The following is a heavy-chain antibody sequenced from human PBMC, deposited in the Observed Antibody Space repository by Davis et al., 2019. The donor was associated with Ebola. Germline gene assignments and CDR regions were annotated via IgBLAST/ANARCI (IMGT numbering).Heavy chain of an antibody. V-gene: IGHV1-18*01. D-gene: IGHD6-13*01. Sequence: ASVKVSCKASGYTFTSYGISWVRQAPGQGLEWMGWISAYNGNTNYAQKFQGRVTITADESTSTAYMELSSLRSEDTAVYYCARGRSSSWYWVDYWGQGTLVTVSS. CDR2: ISAYNGNT. CDR3: ARGRSSSWYWVDY. J-gene: IGHJ4*02. CDR1: GYTFTSYG.